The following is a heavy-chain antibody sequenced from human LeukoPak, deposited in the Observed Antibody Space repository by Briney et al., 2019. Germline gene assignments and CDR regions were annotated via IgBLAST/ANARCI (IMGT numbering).Heavy chain of an antibody. V-gene: IGHV3-23*01. CDR1: GLTPSSCG. CDR3: AARPTSTAVAPSDF. J-gene: IGHJ4*02. Sequence: GGSLRLSCAASGLTPSSCGMSWVRQAPGKGLEWVSSISGTGDSTYYADSVKGRFTISRDNSKSMLYLEMNNLRAEDTATYYCAARPTSTAVAPSDFWGQGTLVTVSS. CDR2: ISGTGDST. D-gene: IGHD6-19*01.